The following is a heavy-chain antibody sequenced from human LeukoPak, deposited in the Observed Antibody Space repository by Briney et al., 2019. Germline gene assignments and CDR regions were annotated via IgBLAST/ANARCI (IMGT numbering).Heavy chain of an antibody. J-gene: IGHJ4*02. Sequence: SETLSLTCTVSGGSISSSGYYWGWIRQPPGKGLEWIGSIYYSGNIYYNPSLKSRVTISVDTSKNQFSLKLSSVTAADTAVYYCAREKNVVYCSSTSCYFDYWGQGTLVTVSS. CDR2: IYYSGNI. CDR3: AREKNVVYCSSTSCYFDY. D-gene: IGHD2-2*01. V-gene: IGHV4-39*02. CDR1: GGSISSSGYY.